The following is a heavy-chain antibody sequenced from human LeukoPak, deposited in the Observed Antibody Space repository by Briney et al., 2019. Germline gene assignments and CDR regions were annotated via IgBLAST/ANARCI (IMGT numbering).Heavy chain of an antibody. Sequence: SETLSLTCTVSLDSTTSNFWSWVRQPPGKGLEWIGEIHRSGSPNYNPSLQSRVTISIDRSRNQIVLELSSVTAVDTAVYYCAREILGGFNPGAYWGQGILVTVSS. D-gene: IGHD1-14*01. CDR1: LDSTTSNF. CDR2: IHRSGSP. J-gene: IGHJ4*02. V-gene: IGHV4-4*02. CDR3: AREILGGFNPGAY.